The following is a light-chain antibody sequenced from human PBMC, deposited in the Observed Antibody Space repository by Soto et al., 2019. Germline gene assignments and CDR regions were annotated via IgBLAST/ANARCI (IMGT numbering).Light chain of an antibody. CDR2: DAS. CDR1: QSVSSD. Sequence: ILLTHSPATLAFSADERASRSWRASQSVSSDLAWYQQKLGQAPRLLIFDASNRATGIASRFSGSGSGTDFTLTISSLEPEDFAVYYCQQRSNWPWTFGQGTKVDI. V-gene: IGKV3-11*01. CDR3: QQRSNWPWT. J-gene: IGKJ1*01.